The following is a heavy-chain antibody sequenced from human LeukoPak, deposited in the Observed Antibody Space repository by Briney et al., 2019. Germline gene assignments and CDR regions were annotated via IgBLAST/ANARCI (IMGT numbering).Heavy chain of an antibody. V-gene: IGHV3-23*01. Sequence: GGSLRLSRAASGFTFSSYAMSWVRQAPGKGLEWVSAISGSGGSTYYADSVKGRFTISRDNSKNTLYLQMNSLRAEDTAVYYCAKGTDYERWQEGYWGQGTLVTVSS. CDR3: AKGTDYERWQEGY. CDR2: ISGSGGST. D-gene: IGHD3-16*01. J-gene: IGHJ4*02. CDR1: GFTFSSYA.